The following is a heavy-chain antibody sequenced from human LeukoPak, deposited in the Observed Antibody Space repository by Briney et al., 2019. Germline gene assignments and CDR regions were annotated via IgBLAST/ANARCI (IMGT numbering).Heavy chain of an antibody. J-gene: IGHJ4*02. V-gene: IGHV4-39*07. CDR3: ASYGSGGAFDY. Sequence: SETLSLTCTVSGGSIRSSYYYWGWIRQPPGKGLEWIGSIYDSGSTYYNPSLKSRVTISVDTSKNQFSLKLSSVTAADTAVYYCASYGSGGAFDYWGQGTPVTVSS. D-gene: IGHD3-10*01. CDR2: IYDSGST. CDR1: GGSIRSSYYY.